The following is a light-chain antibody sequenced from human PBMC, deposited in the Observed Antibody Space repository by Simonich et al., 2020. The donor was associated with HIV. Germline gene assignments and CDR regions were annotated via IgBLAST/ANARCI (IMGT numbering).Light chain of an antibody. V-gene: IGKV2-28*01. CDR3: MQAVQTPPT. CDR2: LGS. Sequence: DIVMTQSPLSLPVTPGEPASISCRSSQSLLHSNGSNYLGWYLQKPGQSPQLLIYLGSNRASGVPDRFSGSGSGTDFTLKISRVEAEDVGGYYCMQAVQTPPTFGGGTKVEIK. J-gene: IGKJ4*01. CDR1: QSLLHSNGSNY.